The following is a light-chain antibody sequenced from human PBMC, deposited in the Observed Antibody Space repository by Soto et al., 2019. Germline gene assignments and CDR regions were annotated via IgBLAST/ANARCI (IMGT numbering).Light chain of an antibody. CDR3: CSYVGATTYV. J-gene: IGLJ1*01. CDR2: EGI. V-gene: IGLV2-23*01. Sequence: QSVLTQPASVSGSPGQSITISCTGTSSTVGGCNVVSWYQQHPGKAPKVIIYEGIKRPSGVSNRFSGSNSGSTASLTISGLQAEDEDDYYCCSYVGATTYVFGTGTKLTVL. CDR1: SSTVGGCNV.